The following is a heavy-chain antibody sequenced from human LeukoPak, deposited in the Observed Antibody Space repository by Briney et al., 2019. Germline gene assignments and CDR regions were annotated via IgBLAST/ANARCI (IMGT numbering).Heavy chain of an antibody. CDR1: GFTFSSYW. CDR2: IKQDGSEK. J-gene: IGHJ3*02. Sequence: PGGSLRLSCAASGFTFSSYWMSWVRQAPGRGLEWVANIKQDGSEKYYVDSVKGRFTTSRDNAKNSLYLQMNSLRAEDTAVYYCARDLHTVGYYDSSGYSTSAFDIWGQGTMVTVSS. V-gene: IGHV3-7*01. CDR3: ARDLHTVGYYDSSGYSTSAFDI. D-gene: IGHD3-22*01.